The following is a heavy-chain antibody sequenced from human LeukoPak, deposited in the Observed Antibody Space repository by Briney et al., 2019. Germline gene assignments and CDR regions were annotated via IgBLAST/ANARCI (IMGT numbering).Heavy chain of an antibody. Sequence: SVKVSCKASGGTFSSYAISWVRQAPGQGLEWMGGIIPIFGTANYAQKFQGRVTITADESTSTAYMELSSLGSEDTAVYYCARDRLSVSPGQRMNWFDPWGQGTLVTVSS. D-gene: IGHD1-1*01. CDR1: GGTFSSYA. J-gene: IGHJ5*02. CDR3: ARDRLSVSPGQRMNWFDP. CDR2: IIPIFGTA. V-gene: IGHV1-69*01.